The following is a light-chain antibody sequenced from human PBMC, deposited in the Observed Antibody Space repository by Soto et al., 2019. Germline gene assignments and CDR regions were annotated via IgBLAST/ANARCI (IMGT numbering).Light chain of an antibody. J-gene: IGKJ4*01. CDR1: QSVSSY. V-gene: IGKV3-11*01. Sequence: EIVLTQPPATLSLSPGARATLSCRASQSVSSYLAWYQQKPGQAPRLLIYDASNRATGIPARFSGSGSGTDFTLTISSLEPEDFAVYYCQQRSNWPPLTFGGGTKVDIK. CDR3: QQRSNWPPLT. CDR2: DAS.